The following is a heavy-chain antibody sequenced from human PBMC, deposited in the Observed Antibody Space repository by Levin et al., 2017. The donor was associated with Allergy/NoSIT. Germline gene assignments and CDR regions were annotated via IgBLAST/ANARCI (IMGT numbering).Heavy chain of an antibody. Sequence: ASVKVSCKASGGTFSSYAISWVRQAPGQGLEWMGGIIPIFGTANYAQKFQGRVTITADKSTSTAYMELSSLRSEDTAVYYCAREFGELSYYYYGMDVWGQGTTVTVSS. CDR1: GGTFSSYA. J-gene: IGHJ6*02. D-gene: IGHD3-10*01. CDR2: IIPIFGTA. CDR3: AREFGELSYYYYGMDV. V-gene: IGHV1-69*06.